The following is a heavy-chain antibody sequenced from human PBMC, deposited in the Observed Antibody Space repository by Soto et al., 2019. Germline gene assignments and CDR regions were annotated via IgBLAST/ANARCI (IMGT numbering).Heavy chain of an antibody. CDR2: IYHSGST. CDR3: ARMVGATLVDF. J-gene: IGHJ4*02. CDR1: GASISSTTSNNW. V-gene: IGHV4-4*02. Sequence: QVHLQESGPGLVRPSGTLSLTCAVSGASISSTTSNNWWSWVRQPPGKGLEWIGEIYHSGSTNYNPPLESRVTMSVAKSKNQFSLKLTSVTAADTAVYYCARMVGATLVDFWGQGTLVTVSS. D-gene: IGHD1-26*01.